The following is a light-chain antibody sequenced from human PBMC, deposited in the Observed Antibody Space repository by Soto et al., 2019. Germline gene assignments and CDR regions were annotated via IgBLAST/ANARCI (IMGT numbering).Light chain of an antibody. J-gene: IGLJ3*02. CDR1: SGDVGGHNF. CDR3: ASKTASTFVL. CDR2: EVT. V-gene: IGLV2-14*03. Sequence: QSVLTQPASVSGSPGQSITISCTGTSGDVGGHNFVSWYQQHPGKAPKLMIYEVTYRPSGVSNRFSGSKSGNTASLTISGLLAEDEANYYCASKTASTFVLFGGGTKLTVL.